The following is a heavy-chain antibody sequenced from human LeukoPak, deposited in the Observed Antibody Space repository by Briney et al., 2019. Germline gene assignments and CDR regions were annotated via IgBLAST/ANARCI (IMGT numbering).Heavy chain of an antibody. Sequence: GGSLRLSCAASGFTFSGYAMSWVRHAPGKVRELVSAISGSGGSTYYADSVKGRFTISRDNSKHTLYPQMTSLRAEDQGVYYCAKDKVGATGEFDYWGQGTLVTVSS. J-gene: IGHJ4*02. CDR2: ISGSGGST. CDR1: GFTFSGYA. CDR3: AKDKVGATGEFDY. D-gene: IGHD1-26*01. V-gene: IGHV3-23*01.